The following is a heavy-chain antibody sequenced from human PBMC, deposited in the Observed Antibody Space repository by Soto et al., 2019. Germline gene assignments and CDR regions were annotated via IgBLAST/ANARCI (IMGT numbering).Heavy chain of an antibody. J-gene: IGHJ6*02. V-gene: IGHV3-11*06. CDR3: ARSMFGELLIRSYYYGMDV. Sequence: QVQLVESGGGLVQPGGSLRLSCAASGFTFSDYSMSWIRQAPGKGLEWVSYISSSSSYTNYADSVKGRFTISRDNAKNSLYLQMNSLRAEDTAVYYCARSMFGELLIRSYYYGMDVWGQGTTVTVSS. CDR1: GFTFSDYS. CDR2: ISSSSSYT. D-gene: IGHD3-10*02.